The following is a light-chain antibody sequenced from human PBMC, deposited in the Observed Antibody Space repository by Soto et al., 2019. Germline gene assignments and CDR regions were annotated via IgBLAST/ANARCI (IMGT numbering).Light chain of an antibody. V-gene: IGLV2-8*01. J-gene: IGLJ2*01. CDR1: SSDVGGYNY. CDR2: EVS. Sequence: QSALTQPPSASGSPGQSVTISCTGTSSDVGGYNYVSWYQQHPGKAPKLMINEVSKRPSGVPDRFSGSKSGNTASLTVSGLQAEDEAEYYCSSCAGNKLGVFGGGTKLTVL. CDR3: SSCAGNKLGV.